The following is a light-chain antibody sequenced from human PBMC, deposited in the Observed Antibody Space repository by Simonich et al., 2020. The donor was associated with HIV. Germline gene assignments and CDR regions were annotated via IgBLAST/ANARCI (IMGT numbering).Light chain of an antibody. CDR2: DAS. CDR3: QQFNSNPRT. CDR1: QGISSA. V-gene: IGKV1-13*02. Sequence: AIQLTQSPSSLSASVGDRVTITCRESQGISSALVWYQQKPGKAPKVLIYDASTLESGVPSRFSGSGSGTDFTLTISSLQPEDFATYFCQQFNSNPRTFGQGTRLEIK. J-gene: IGKJ5*01.